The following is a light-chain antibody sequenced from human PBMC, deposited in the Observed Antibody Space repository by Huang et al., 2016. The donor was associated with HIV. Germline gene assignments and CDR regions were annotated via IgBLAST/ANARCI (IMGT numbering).Light chain of an antibody. J-gene: IGKJ4*01. V-gene: IGKV3-20*01. CDR2: GAS. CDR3: QQYGTSPLT. Sequence: ETVLTQPPGPLSLSPGERATLSCRASQSVTSDYLAWYQQKPGQAPSLLIYGASTRATGIPDRFRGSGSGTDFTLTSSRLEPEDFAVYYCQQYGTSPLTFGGGTKVDIK. CDR1: QSVTSDY.